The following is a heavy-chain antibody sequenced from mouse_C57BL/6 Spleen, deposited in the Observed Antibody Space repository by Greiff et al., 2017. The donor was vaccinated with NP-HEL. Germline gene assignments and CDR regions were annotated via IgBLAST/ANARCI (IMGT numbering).Heavy chain of an antibody. CDR3: ARHEEEFLYGSSSAWFAY. D-gene: IGHD1-1*01. V-gene: IGHV1-62-2*01. CDR1: GYTFTEYT. J-gene: IGHJ3*01. CDR2: FYPGSGSI. Sequence: QVQLQQSGAELVKPGASVKLSCKASGYTFTEYTIHWVKQRSGQGLEWIGWFYPGSGSIKYNEKFKDKATLTADKSSSTVYMELSRLTSEDSAVYFCARHEEEFLYGSSSAWFAYWGQGTLVTVSA.